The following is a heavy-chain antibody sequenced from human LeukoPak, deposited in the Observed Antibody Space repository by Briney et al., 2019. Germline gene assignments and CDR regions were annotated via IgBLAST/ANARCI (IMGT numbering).Heavy chain of an antibody. Sequence: SETLSLTWAVSGCSISSGGYSWSWIRQPPGKGLEWIGYIYHSGSTYYNPSLKSRVTISVDRSKNQFPLKLSSVTAADTAVYYCARGLRCSSTSCPTGPPFDYWGQGTLVTVSS. D-gene: IGHD2-2*01. CDR1: GCSISSGGYS. J-gene: IGHJ4*02. CDR2: IYHSGST. CDR3: ARGLRCSSTSCPTGPPFDY. V-gene: IGHV4-30-2*01.